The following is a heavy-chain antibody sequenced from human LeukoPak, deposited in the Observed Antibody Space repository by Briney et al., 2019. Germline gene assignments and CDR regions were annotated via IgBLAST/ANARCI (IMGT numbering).Heavy chain of an antibody. CDR2: IYPGDSDT. D-gene: IGHD2-2*01. Sequence: GESLKISCKGSGYSFTSYWIGWVRQMPGKGLEWMGIIYPGDSDTRYGPSFQGQVTISADKSISTAYLQWSSLKASDTAMYYCARGPDIVVVPAARYFDYWGQGTLVTVSS. CDR3: ARGPDIVVVPAARYFDY. CDR1: GYSFTSYW. V-gene: IGHV5-51*01. J-gene: IGHJ4*02.